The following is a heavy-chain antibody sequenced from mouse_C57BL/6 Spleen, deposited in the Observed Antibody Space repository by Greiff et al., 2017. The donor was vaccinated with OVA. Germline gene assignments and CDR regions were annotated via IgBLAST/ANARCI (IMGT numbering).Heavy chain of an antibody. J-gene: IGHJ1*03. D-gene: IGHD2-10*01. CDR3: ARGETPTWYFDV. CDR2: IDPSDSYT. Sequence: QVQLQQPGAELVKPGASVKLSCKASGYTFTSYWMQWVKQRPGQGLEWIGEIDPSDSYTNYNQKFKGKATLTVDTSSSTAYMQLSSLTSEDSAVYYCARGETPTWYFDVWGTGTTVTVSS. V-gene: IGHV1-50*01. CDR1: GYTFTSYW.